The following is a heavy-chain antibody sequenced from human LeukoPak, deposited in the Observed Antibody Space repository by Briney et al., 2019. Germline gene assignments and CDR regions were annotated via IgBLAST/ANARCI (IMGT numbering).Heavy chain of an antibody. CDR1: GGSISGYY. V-gene: IGHV4-59*08. Sequence: SETLSLTCTVSGGSISGYYWSWTRQPPGKGLEWIGYIYYSGSTNYNPSLKSRVSISVDTSKNQFSLKLSSVTAADTAVYYCARLTYCSGGSCHYYFDYWGQGTLVTVSS. CDR3: ARLTYCSGGSCHYYFDY. D-gene: IGHD2-15*01. J-gene: IGHJ4*02. CDR2: IYYSGST.